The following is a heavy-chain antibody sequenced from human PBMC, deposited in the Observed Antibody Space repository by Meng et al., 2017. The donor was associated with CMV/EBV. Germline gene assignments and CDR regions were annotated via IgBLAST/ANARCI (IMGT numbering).Heavy chain of an antibody. CDR1: GFSFSGYP. J-gene: IGHJ4*02. CDR2: ISYDVSSK. CDR3: ARDMEPLALVATADY. Sequence: GGSLRLSCAASGFSFSGYPMHWVRQAPGKGLEWVSVISYDVSSKYYTDSVKRRFTISRDNSKNTLYLQMNSLRAEDTAVYYCARDMEPLALVATADYWGQGTLVTVSS. D-gene: IGHD1-26*01. V-gene: IGHV3-30-3*01.